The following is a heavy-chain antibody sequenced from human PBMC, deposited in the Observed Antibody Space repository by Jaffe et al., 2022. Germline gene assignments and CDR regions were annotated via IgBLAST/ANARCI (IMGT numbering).Heavy chain of an antibody. Sequence: EVQLVESGGGLVQPGGSLRLSCAASGFTVSSNYMSWVRQAPGKGLEWVSVIYSGGSTYYADSVKGRFTISRDNSKNTLYLQMNSLRAEDTAVYYCAREIAQKPWRYFDYWGQGTLVTVSS. CDR2: IYSGGST. D-gene: IGHD6-13*01. CDR1: GFTVSSNY. V-gene: IGHV3-66*02. CDR3: AREIAQKPWRYFDY. J-gene: IGHJ4*02.